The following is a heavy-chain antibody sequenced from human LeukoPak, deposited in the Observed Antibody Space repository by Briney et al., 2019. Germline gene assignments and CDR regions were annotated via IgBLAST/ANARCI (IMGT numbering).Heavy chain of an antibody. Sequence: GESLKISCKGSGYTFINYWIGWVRQMPGKGLEWMGIIYPGDSDTRYSPSFQGQVTISADRSISTAYLQWSSLKASDTAMYYCARLDCSTNNCPYYFDYWGQGTLVTVSP. CDR2: IYPGDSDT. V-gene: IGHV5-51*01. CDR3: ARLDCSTNNCPYYFDY. D-gene: IGHD2-2*01. J-gene: IGHJ4*02. CDR1: GYTFINYW.